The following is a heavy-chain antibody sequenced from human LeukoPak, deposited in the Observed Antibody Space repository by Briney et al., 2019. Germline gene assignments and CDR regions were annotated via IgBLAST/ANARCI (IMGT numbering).Heavy chain of an antibody. CDR1: GFTFSSYS. CDR3: AREAPSSTSCDFQH. Sequence: PGGSLRPSCAASGFTFSSYSMNWVRQAPGKGLEWVSYISSSSSTIYYADSVKGRFTISRDNAKNSLYLQINSLRAEDTAVYYCAREAPSSTSCDFQHWGQGTLVTVSS. D-gene: IGHD2-2*01. J-gene: IGHJ1*01. V-gene: IGHV3-48*01. CDR2: ISSSSSTI.